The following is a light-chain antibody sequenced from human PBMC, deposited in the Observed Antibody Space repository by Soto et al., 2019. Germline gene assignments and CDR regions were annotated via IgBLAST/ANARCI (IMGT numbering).Light chain of an antibody. CDR2: DAS. J-gene: IGKJ1*01. CDR3: QQYGSSGT. V-gene: IGKV3-11*01. CDR1: QSVSRY. Sequence: EIVLTQSPVTLSLSPGERANLSCRASQSVSRYLAWYQQKPGQAPRLLIYDASNRATGIPARFSGSGSGTDFTLTISSLEPEDFAVYYCQQYGSSGTFGQGTKVEIK.